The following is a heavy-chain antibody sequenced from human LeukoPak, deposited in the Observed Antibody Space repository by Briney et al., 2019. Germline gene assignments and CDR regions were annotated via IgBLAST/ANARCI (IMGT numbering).Heavy chain of an antibody. V-gene: IGHV1-2*02. Sequence: ASVKVSCKASGYTFTSYAMDWVRQAPGQGLEWMGWINPNSGGTNYAQKFQGRVTMTRDTSISTAYMELSRLRSDDTAVYYCARDDGAGIYFDYWGQGTLVTVSS. CDR1: GYTFTSYA. CDR2: INPNSGGT. D-gene: IGHD1-26*01. J-gene: IGHJ4*02. CDR3: ARDDGAGIYFDY.